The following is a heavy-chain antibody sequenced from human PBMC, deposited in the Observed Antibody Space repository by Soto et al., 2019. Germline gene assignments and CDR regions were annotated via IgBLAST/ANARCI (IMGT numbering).Heavy chain of an antibody. V-gene: IGHV2-5*02. CDR3: ARDSSGYYGFDY. CDR2: VYWDDDE. D-gene: IGHD3-22*01. J-gene: IGHJ4*02. Sequence: QITLKESGPTLVKPTQTLTLTCTFSGFSLSTRGVGVGWIRQPPGKALEWLGLVYWDDDERYSPSLKSRVTITKDTSKNQVVLILTNMDPVDTATYYCARDSSGYYGFDYWGQGTLVTVSS. CDR1: GFSLSTRGVG.